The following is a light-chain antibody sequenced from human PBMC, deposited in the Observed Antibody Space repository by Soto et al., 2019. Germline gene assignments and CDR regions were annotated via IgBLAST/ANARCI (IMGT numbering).Light chain of an antibody. J-gene: IGKJ1*01. Sequence: DVVMTRSPLSLPVTLGQPASISCRSSQSLIYSDGIAYLNWFHQRPGQSPRRLIYKVSNRDSGVPDRFSGSGSGTDFTLTISRVEAEDVGVYYCMQGTHWPPTFGRGTKVEIK. V-gene: IGKV2-30*01. CDR1: QSLIYSDGIAY. CDR2: KVS. CDR3: MQGTHWPPT.